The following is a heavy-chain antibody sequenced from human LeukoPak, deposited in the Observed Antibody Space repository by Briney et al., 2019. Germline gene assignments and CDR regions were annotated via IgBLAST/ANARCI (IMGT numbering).Heavy chain of an antibody. CDR1: GGSISSSSYY. J-gene: IGHJ6*03. Sequence: PSETLSLTCTVSGGSISSSSYYWGWIRQPPGKGLEWIGTIYYSGSTYYNPSLKGRVAISVDTSENQFSLKLSPVTAADTAVYFCARHEGYSYYYMDVWGKGTTVTVSS. V-gene: IGHV4-39*01. CDR2: IYYSGST. CDR3: ARHEGYSYYYMDV.